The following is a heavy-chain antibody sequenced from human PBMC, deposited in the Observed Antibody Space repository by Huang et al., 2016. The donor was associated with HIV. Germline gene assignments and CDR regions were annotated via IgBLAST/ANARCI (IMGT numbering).Heavy chain of an antibody. CDR3: ARERMMSWLDDHDAFDI. CDR2: INQSGST. J-gene: IGHJ3*02. V-gene: IGHV4-34*01. D-gene: IGHD1-1*01. Sequence: QVQLQQWGAGLLKPSETLSLTCAVYGGSFSGYYWSWIRQSPGKGLAWIGEINQSGSTNYNPSRKSRLTISVDTSKNQFSLKLSSVTAADTAVYYCARERMMSWLDDHDAFDIWGQGTMVTVSS. CDR1: GGSFSGYY.